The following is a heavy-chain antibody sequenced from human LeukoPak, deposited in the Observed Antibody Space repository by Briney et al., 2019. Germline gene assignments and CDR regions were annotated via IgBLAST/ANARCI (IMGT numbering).Heavy chain of an antibody. J-gene: IGHJ4*02. D-gene: IGHD5-24*01. Sequence: PSETLSLTCTVSGGSISSYYWSWIRQPPGKGLEWIGYIYYSGSTNCNPSLKSRVTVSVDTSKNQFSLKLSSVTAADTAVYYCARVEMATIGTFDYWGQGTLVTVSS. CDR3: ARVEMATIGTFDY. CDR1: GGSISSYY. CDR2: IYYSGST. V-gene: IGHV4-59*01.